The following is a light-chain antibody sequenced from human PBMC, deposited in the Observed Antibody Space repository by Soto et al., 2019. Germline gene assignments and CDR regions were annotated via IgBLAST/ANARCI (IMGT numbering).Light chain of an antibody. CDR2: SNN. CDR3: ASWDDRLGAVI. Sequence: QSVLAQPPSASGTPGQRVVISCSGSSSNIGGTNYAYWYQQLPGAAPKLLMHSNNLRPSGVPERISGSKSGTSASLAISGRRSEDEAVYYCASWDDRLGAVIFGGGTKVTVL. V-gene: IGLV1-47*02. CDR1: SSNIGGTNY. J-gene: IGLJ2*01.